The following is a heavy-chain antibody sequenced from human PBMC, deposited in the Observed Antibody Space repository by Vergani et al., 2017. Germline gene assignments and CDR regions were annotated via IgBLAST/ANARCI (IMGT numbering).Heavy chain of an antibody. CDR3: ARFVVAADYFDY. CDR1: GRSISSGGYS. J-gene: IGHJ4*02. D-gene: IGHD2-15*01. Sequence: QLQLQESGSGLVKPSQTLSLTCAVSGRSISSGGYSWSWIRQPPGKGLEWIGYIYHSGSTYYNPSLRSRVTISVDRSKNQFSLKLSSVTAADTAVYYCARFVVAADYFDYWGQGTLVTVSS. CDR2: IYHSGST. V-gene: IGHV4-30-2*01.